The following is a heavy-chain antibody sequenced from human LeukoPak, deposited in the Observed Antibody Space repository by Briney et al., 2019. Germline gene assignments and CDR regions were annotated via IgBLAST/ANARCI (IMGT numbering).Heavy chain of an antibody. V-gene: IGHV1-69*04. CDR3: ARGWLQPYWYFDL. CDR1: GGTFSSYP. CDR2: IIPILGIA. Sequence: GASVKVSCKASGGTFSSYPISWVREAPGQGLEWMGRIIPILGIANYAQKFQGRVTITADKSTSTAYMELSSLRSEDTAVYYCARGWLQPYWYFDLWGRGTLVTVSS. D-gene: IGHD5-24*01. J-gene: IGHJ2*01.